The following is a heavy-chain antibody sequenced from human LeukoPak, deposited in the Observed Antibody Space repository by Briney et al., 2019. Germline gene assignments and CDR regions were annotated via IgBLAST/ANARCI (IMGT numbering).Heavy chain of an antibody. V-gene: IGHV1-2*02. CDR1: GYTFTGYY. Sequence: ASVKVSCKASGYTFTGYYMHWVRQAPGQGLEWMGWINPNSGGTNYAQKFQGRVTMTRDTSISTAYMELSSLRSEDTAVYYCARVGWELSYYYYMDVWGKGTTVTISS. CDR3: ARVGWELSYYYYMDV. D-gene: IGHD1-26*01. J-gene: IGHJ6*03. CDR2: INPNSGGT.